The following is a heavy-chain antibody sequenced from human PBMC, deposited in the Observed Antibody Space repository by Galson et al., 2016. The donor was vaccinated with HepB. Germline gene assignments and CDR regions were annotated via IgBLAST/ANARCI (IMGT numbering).Heavy chain of an antibody. CDR1: GGSITTSDW. D-gene: IGHD2-2*01. CDR2: IYHSGST. V-gene: IGHV4-4*02. Sequence: SETLSLTCAVSGGSITTSDWWSWVRQPPGQGLEWIGEIYHSGSTNYKPSLRSRVTMSLDRSKNQFSLKLTSVTAADTAVYYCARRPPHCSSTSCSFDFWGQGTLVTVSS. J-gene: IGHJ4*02. CDR3: ARRPPHCSSTSCSFDF.